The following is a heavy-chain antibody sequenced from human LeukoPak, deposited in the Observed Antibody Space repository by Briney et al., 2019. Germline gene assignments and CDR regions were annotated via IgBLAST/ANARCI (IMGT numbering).Heavy chain of an antibody. J-gene: IGHJ3*01. D-gene: IGHD2-15*01. V-gene: IGHV4-59*01. CDR2: IYYSGST. CDR3: ARNGREWWASLQL. CDR1: GGSISSYY. Sequence: SETLSLTCTVSGGSISSYYWSWIRQPPGQGLEWIGYIYYSGSTNYNPSLKSRVTISVDTSKNQFSLKLSSVTAADTAVYYCARNGREWWASLQLWGQGTMVTVSS.